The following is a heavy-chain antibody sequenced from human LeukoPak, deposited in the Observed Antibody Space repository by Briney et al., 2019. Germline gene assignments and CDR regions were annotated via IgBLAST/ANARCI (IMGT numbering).Heavy chain of an antibody. D-gene: IGHD3-22*01. V-gene: IGHV1-8*03. CDR1: GYTFTNYY. Sequence: ASVKVSCKASGYTFTNYYMHWVRQATGQGLEWMGWMNPNSGNTGYAQKFQGRVTITRDTSISTAYMELSSLRSEDTAVYYCAREGGDSSGYYSDYYYYYMDVWGKGTTVTVSS. CDR3: AREGGDSSGYYSDYYYYYMDV. J-gene: IGHJ6*03. CDR2: MNPNSGNT.